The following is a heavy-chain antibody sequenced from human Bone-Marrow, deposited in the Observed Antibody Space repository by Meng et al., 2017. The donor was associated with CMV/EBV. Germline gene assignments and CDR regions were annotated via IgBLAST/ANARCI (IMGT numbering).Heavy chain of an antibody. D-gene: IGHD6-13*01. CDR3: ARYSSSTAFDI. J-gene: IGHJ3*02. Sequence: ETLSLTCAASGFTFDDYGMSWVRQAPGKGLEWVSGINWNGGSTGYADSVKGRFTISRDNAKNSLYLQMNSLRAEDTALYYCARYSSSTAFDIWGQGTMVTVSS. V-gene: IGHV3-20*04. CDR2: INWNGGST. CDR1: GFTFDDYG.